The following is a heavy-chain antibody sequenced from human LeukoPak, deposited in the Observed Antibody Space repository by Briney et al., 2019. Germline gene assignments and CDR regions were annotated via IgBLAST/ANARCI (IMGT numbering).Heavy chain of an antibody. V-gene: IGHV1-69*05. CDR2: IIPIFGTA. D-gene: IGHD5-18*01. CDR1: GGTFSSYA. J-gene: IGHJ4*02. CDR3: ATQSGYSYGFDDY. Sequence: SEKVSCKASGGTFSSYAISWVRQAPGQGLEWMGRIIPIFGTANYAQKFQGRVTITTDESTSTAYMELSSLRSEDTAVYYCATQSGYSYGFDDYWGQGTLVTVSS.